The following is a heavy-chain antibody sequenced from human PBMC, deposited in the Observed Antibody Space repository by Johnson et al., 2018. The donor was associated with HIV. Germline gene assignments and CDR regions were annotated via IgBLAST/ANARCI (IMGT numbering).Heavy chain of an antibody. Sequence: QMMLVESGGGVVQPGGSLRLSCAASGFNFNTYSMHWVRQAPGNGLEWLAFVSYNGIHVYYSDSVRGRFTISRDISKNTLYLQMNSLRAGDTAVYYCARVSSGGAFDIWGQGTMVTVSS. D-gene: IGHD3-22*01. J-gene: IGHJ3*02. CDR3: ARVSSGGAFDI. V-gene: IGHV3-30*14. CDR2: VSYNGIHV. CDR1: GFNFNTYS.